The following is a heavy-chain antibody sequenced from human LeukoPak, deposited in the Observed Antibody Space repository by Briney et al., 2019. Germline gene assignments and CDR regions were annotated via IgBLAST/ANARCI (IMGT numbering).Heavy chain of an antibody. Sequence: GGSLRLSCAASGFTFSSYAMSWVRQAPGKGLEWVSGISGSGGNTFYADSVKGRFTISRDNSKNTLYLQMNSLRAEDTGVYYCAKENGAAVISHFDYWGQGTLVTVSS. CDR1: GFTFSSYA. D-gene: IGHD2-21*01. V-gene: IGHV3-23*01. CDR3: AKENGAAVISHFDY. J-gene: IGHJ4*02. CDR2: ISGSGGNT.